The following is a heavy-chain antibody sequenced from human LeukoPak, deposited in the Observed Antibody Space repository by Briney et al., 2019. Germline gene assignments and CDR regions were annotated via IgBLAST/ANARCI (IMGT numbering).Heavy chain of an antibody. V-gene: IGHV4-38-2*01. J-gene: IGHJ4*02. CDR3: VRHPRYSTGWAIDY. CDR1: GYSISNAYY. D-gene: IGHD6-19*01. Sequence: MPPETLSLTCAVSGYSISNAYYWGWIRQPPGKGLEWIASMYHSGSTYYNPSLKSRVTISVDTSKNQFSLKLNSVTAADTAVYYCVRHPRYSTGWAIDYWGQGTLVTVSS. CDR2: MYHSGST.